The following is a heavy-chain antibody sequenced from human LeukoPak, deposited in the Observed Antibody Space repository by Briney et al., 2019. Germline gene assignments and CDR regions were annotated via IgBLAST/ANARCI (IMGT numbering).Heavy chain of an antibody. J-gene: IGHJ4*02. V-gene: IGHV3-23*01. CDR3: VKVVSATTVITAPDY. D-gene: IGHD4-11*01. CDR2: ISDSGGGT. CDR1: GFTFSSYA. Sequence: GGSLRLSCAASGFTFSSYAMTWVRQAPGKGLEWVSSISDSGGGTYYADSVKGRSTISRDNSKNTLYLQMDSLRAEDTAVYYCVKVVSATTVITAPDYWGQGTLVTVSS.